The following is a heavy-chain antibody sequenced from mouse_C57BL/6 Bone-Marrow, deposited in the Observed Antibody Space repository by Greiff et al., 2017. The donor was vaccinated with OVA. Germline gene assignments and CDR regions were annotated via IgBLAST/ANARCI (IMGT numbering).Heavy chain of an antibody. CDR3: ASCIYYCQFDY. J-gene: IGHJ2*01. Sequence: VQLQQSGAELVRPGSSVKMSCKTSGYTFTSYGINWVKQRPGQGLEWIGYIYIGNGYTEYNEKFKGKATLTSDTSSSTAYMQLRSLTSADSAICLCASCIYYCQFDYRGQGTNLTGSS. CDR1: GYTFTSYG. D-gene: IGHD1-1*01. CDR2: IYIGNGYT. V-gene: IGHV1-58*01.